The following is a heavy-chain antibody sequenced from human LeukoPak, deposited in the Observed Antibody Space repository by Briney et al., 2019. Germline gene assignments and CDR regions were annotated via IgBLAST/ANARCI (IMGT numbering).Heavy chain of an antibody. J-gene: IGHJ4*02. D-gene: IGHD3-16*02. CDR2: IYISRST. V-gene: IGHV4-61*02. CDR3: AREPTPDGDYDYVWGSYRGHFDY. CDR1: GGSISSGNHY. Sequence: SQTLSLTCTVSGGSISSGNHYWSWIRQPAGKGLEWIGRIYISRSTNYNPSLKGRVTISVDTSKNQFSLKLSSVTAADTAVYYCAREPTPDGDYDYVWGSYRGHFDYWGQGTLVTVSS.